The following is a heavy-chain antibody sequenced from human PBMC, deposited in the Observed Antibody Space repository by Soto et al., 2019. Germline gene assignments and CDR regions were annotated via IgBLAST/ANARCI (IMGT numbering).Heavy chain of an antibody. Sequence: SETLSLTCTVSGGSITNGHWWTWVRQPPGKGLEWIGEVYHSGGTNYSPSLGGRITISVDKSRNQFSLSLKSVTAADTAVYFCARDHEQGGNSALDSWGQGTLVTVSS. CDR1: GGSITNGHW. D-gene: IGHD2-21*01. J-gene: IGHJ4*02. V-gene: IGHV4-4*02. CDR2: VYHSGGT. CDR3: ARDHEQGGNSALDS.